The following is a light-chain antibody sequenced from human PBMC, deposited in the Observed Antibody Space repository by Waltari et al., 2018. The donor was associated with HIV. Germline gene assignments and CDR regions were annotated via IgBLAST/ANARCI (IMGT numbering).Light chain of an antibody. Sequence: QSALTQPASVSGSPGQSITISCTGPPSDIDALNYVPLYQQHAGGAHQLIFFEVDYRSAGVSDRFSASKAGKSASLTISDLQAEDEADYFCSSYTSKNFLTFGGGTKLTVL. CDR3: SSYTSKNFLT. CDR2: EVD. CDR1: PSDIDALNY. V-gene: IGLV2-14*01. J-gene: IGLJ2*01.